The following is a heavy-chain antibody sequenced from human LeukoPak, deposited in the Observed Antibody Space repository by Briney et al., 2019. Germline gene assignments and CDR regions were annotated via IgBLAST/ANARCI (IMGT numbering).Heavy chain of an antibody. V-gene: IGHV1-69*13. CDR1: GGTFSSYA. J-gene: IGHJ4*02. D-gene: IGHD3-22*01. CDR2: IIPIFGTA. Sequence: SVTVSCKASGGTFSSYAISGVRQAPGQGLEWMGGIIPIFGTANYAQKFQGRVTITADESTSTAYMELSSLRSEDTAVYYCAIHEYYYDSSGYSHFDYWGQGTLVTVSS. CDR3: AIHEYYYDSSGYSHFDY.